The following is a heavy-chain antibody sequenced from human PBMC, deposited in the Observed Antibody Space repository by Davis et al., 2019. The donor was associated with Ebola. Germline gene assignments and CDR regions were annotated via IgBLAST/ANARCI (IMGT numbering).Heavy chain of an antibody. V-gene: IGHV3-74*01. CDR2: INNDGSST. Sequence: GESLKISCVASGFTFSSYWIHWVRQAPGKGLVWVSRINNDGSSTSYADSVKGRFTISRDNAKNTLYLQMNSLRAEDTAVYYCAREVMATVSYWGQGTLVTVSS. CDR1: GFTFSSYW. CDR3: AREVMATVSY. D-gene: IGHD5-24*01. J-gene: IGHJ4*02.